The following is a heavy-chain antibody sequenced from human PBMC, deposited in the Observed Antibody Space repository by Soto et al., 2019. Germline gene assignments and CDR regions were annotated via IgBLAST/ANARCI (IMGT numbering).Heavy chain of an antibody. J-gene: IGHJ3*02. D-gene: IGHD2-21*02. Sequence: QVQLQQWGAGLLKPSETLSLTCAVFGGSVNSGNYYWSWIRQPPGKGLEWIGEMSHSGGTHFNPSLKSRAPISVDTSKNQVSLKMSSVTAADTAIYYCARVERGTATTVVDAFDIWGPGTMVTVSS. CDR2: MSHSGGT. V-gene: IGHV4-34*01. CDR1: GGSVNSGNYY. CDR3: ARVERGTATTVVDAFDI.